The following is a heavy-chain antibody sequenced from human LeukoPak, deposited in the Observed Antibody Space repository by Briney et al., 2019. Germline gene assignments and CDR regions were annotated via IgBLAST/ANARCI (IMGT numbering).Heavy chain of an antibody. Sequence: GGSLRLSCAASGFTFTTYWMHWVRQAPGKGLVWVSHINSDGSITSYADYVKGRFTISRDNAKNTLYLQMNSLRAEDTAVYYCARDAVDTANAVWGQGTTVTVSS. V-gene: IGHV3-74*01. D-gene: IGHD5-18*01. J-gene: IGHJ6*02. CDR1: GFTFTTYW. CDR2: INSDGSIT. CDR3: ARDAVDTANAV.